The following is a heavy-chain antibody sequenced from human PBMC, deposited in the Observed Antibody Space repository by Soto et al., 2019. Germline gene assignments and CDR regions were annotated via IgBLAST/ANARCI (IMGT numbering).Heavy chain of an antibody. Sequence: GGSVRLSCVASGFNFISYGMHWVRQAPGKGLEWVAVISYDGSNKKYADSVRGRFTISRDNSKNTLYLQIDSLRPEDTAVYYCAKDLNVIMFGAIIDSPGYIAHWGHGTLVTVSS. V-gene: IGHV3-30*18. J-gene: IGHJ4*01. CDR2: ISYDGSNK. CDR3: AKDLNVIMFGAIIDSPGYIAH. CDR1: GFNFISYG. D-gene: IGHD3-16*02.